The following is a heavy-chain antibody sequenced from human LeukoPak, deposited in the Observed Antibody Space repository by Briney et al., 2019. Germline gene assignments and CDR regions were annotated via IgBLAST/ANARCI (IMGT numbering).Heavy chain of an antibody. V-gene: IGHV3-30*18. CDR2: ISYDGSNK. CDR3: AKDRVVATSD. CDR1: GFTFSSYG. D-gene: IGHD5-12*01. J-gene: IGHJ4*02. Sequence: GGSLRLSCAASGFTFSSYGMHWVRQAPGKGLEWVAVISYDGSNKYHADSVKGRFTISRDNSKNTLCLQMSSLRAEDTAVYYCAKDRVVATSDWGQGTLVTVSS.